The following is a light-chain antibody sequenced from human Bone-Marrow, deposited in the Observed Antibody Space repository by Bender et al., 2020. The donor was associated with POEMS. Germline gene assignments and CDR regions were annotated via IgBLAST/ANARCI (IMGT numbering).Light chain of an antibody. V-gene: IGLV2-8*01. CDR2: EVS. J-gene: IGLJ3*02. CDR3: QSYDNSLGGWV. Sequence: QSALTQPPSASGSPGQSVTISCTGTSSDVGGYNYVSWYQQHPGKAPKFMIYEVSKRPSGVPDRFSGSKSGNTASLAITGLQAEDEGDYYCQSYDNSLGGWVFGGGTKLTVL. CDR1: SSDVGGYNY.